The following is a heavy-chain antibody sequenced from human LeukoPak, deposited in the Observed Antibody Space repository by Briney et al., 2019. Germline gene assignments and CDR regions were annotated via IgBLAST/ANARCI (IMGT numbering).Heavy chain of an antibody. J-gene: IGHJ4*02. CDR2: ISGSGGST. CDR3: AKRGYSSSWYGDIDY. V-gene: IGHV3-23*01. D-gene: IGHD6-13*01. Sequence: PGGSLRLSCAASGFTFSSYAMSWVRQAPGKGLEWVSAISGSGGSTYYADSVKGRFTISRDNSKNTLYLQMNSLRAEDTAVYYCAKRGYSSSWYGDIDYWGQGTLVTVSS. CDR1: GFTFSSYA.